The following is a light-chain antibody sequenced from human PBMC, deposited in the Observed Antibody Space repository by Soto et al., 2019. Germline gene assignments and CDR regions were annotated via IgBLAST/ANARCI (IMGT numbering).Light chain of an antibody. CDR1: SSDVGGYNY. CDR2: EVN. CDR3: TSYAGGNNV. Sequence: QSVLTQPPSASGSHGQSVNISCTGTSSDVGGYNYVSWYQQHPGKVPKLMVYEVNKRPSGVPDRFSGSKSGNTASLTVSGLQAEDEADYYCTSYAGGNNVFGTGTKLTVL. J-gene: IGLJ1*01. V-gene: IGLV2-8*01.